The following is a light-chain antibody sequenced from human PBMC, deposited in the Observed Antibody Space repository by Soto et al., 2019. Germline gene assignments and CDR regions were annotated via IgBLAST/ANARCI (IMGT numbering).Light chain of an antibody. J-gene: IGKJ1*01. CDR1: QSLLHSNGYNY. CDR3: IQAIQTRT. CDR2: FVS. Sequence: DIVMTQSPLSLSVTPGEPASISCRSSQSLLHSNGYNYLDWYLQKPGPSPQLLIYFVSNRASGVPARFSGSGSGTDFTLKISSVEPEDVGVYSCIQAIQTRTFGQGTKVEIK. V-gene: IGKV2-28*01.